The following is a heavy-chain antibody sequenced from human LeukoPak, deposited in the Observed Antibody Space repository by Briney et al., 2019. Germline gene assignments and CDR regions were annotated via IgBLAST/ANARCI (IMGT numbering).Heavy chain of an antibody. CDR2: ISSHSSSI. CDR1: GFTFSNYE. J-gene: IGHJ6*02. V-gene: IGHV3-48*03. CDR3: ARDLRVRGSYHGMDV. D-gene: IGHD3-10*01. Sequence: PTGGSLRLSCAASGFTFSNYEMNWVRQAPGKGLEWVSYISSHSSSIYYADSVKGRFTISRDNANNSLYLQMNSLRAEDTAVYYCARDLRVRGSYHGMDVWGQGTTVTVSS.